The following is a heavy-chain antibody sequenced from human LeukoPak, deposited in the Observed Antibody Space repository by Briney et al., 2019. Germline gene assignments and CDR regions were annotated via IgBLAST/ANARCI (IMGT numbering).Heavy chain of an antibody. CDR2: IYHSGST. CDR1: DYSSSGGYY. Sequence: PSETLSLTCVVSDYSSSGGYYWGWIRQPPGKGLEWIGSIYHSGSTYYNPSLKSRVTISIDTSKNQFSLKLSSVTAADTAVYYCARHEQGYCTSSSCRGSDYWGQGTLVTVSS. CDR3: ARHEQGYCTSSSCRGSDY. V-gene: IGHV4-38-2*01. D-gene: IGHD2-2*01. J-gene: IGHJ4*02.